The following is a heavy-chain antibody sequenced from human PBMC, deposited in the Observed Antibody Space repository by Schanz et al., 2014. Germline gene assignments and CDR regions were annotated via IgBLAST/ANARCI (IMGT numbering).Heavy chain of an antibody. J-gene: IGHJ4*02. CDR1: GFTFSIYA. CDR2: IKHDGSVK. CDR3: VSQTGSPNY. Sequence: EVQLVESGGGVVQPGRSLRLSCAASGFTFSIYAMHWVRQAPGKGPEWVANIKHDGSVKDYVDSVEGRFTISRDNAKRSLFLQMNSLRVEDTAVYFCVSQTGSPNYWGQGTLVTVSS. D-gene: IGHD6-13*01. V-gene: IGHV3-7*02.